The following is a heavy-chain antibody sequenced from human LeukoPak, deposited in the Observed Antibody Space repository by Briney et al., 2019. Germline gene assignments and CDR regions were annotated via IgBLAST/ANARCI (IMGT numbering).Heavy chain of an antibody. V-gene: IGHV4-34*01. CDR2: INHSGST. CDR1: GGSFSGYY. Sequence: SETLSLTCAVYGGSFSGYYWSWIRQPPGKGLEWIGEINHSGSTNYNPSLKSRVTISVDTSKNQFSLKLSSVAAADTAVYYCARTLGYWGQGTLVTVSS. D-gene: IGHD3-16*01. CDR3: ARTLGY. J-gene: IGHJ4*02.